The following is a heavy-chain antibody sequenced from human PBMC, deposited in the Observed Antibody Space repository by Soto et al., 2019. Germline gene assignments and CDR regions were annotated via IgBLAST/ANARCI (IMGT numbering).Heavy chain of an antibody. D-gene: IGHD3-22*01. J-gene: IGHJ5*02. V-gene: IGHV4-39*01. CDR2: IYYSGST. Sequence: SETLCVSWSFAGCSSSGSGDYLGWIRKPPGKGLEWIGSIYYSGSTYYNPSLKSRVTISVDTSKNQFSLKLSSVTAADTAVYYCARHALYYYDSSGYPNWFDPWGQGTLVTVSS. CDR3: ARHALYYYDSSGYPNWFDP. CDR1: GCSSSGSGDY.